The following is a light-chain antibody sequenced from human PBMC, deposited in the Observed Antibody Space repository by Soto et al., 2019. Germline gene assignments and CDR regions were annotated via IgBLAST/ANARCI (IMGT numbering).Light chain of an antibody. V-gene: IGLV1-51*01. J-gene: IGLJ1*01. CDR3: GSWDSSLSAYV. CDR1: SSNIAGNS. CDR2: DAN. Sequence: AQPPSGCAAPAQKVTISCSGSSSNIAGNSVSWYQQLPGPAPKLLIYDANKRPSGIPDRFSGSKSGTSATLGITGFQTGDDADYYCGSWDSSLSAYVFGTGTKVPVL.